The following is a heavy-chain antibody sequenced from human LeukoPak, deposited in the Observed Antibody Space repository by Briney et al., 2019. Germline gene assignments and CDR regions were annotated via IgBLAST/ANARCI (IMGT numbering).Heavy chain of an antibody. Sequence: SETLSLTCTVSGGSISSYYWSWIRQPPGEGLEWIGYIYYSGSTNYNPSLKSRVTISVDTSKNQFSLKLSSVTAADTAVYYCARSTFLEWLPNWFDPWGQGTLVTVSS. CDR2: IYYSGST. D-gene: IGHD3-3*01. CDR3: ARSTFLEWLPNWFDP. J-gene: IGHJ5*02. CDR1: GGSISSYY. V-gene: IGHV4-59*01.